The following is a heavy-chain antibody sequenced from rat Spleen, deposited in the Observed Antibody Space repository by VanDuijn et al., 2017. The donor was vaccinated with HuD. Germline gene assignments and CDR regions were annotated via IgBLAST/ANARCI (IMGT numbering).Heavy chain of an antibody. Sequence: EVQLVESDGGLVQPGRSLKLSCTASGFIFSNYDMAWVRQAPKKGLEWVAYISFDGGSTYYRDSVKGRFTISRDNTKSTLYLQMDSLRSEDTATYYCARHGYGGYSGPFAYWGQGTLVTVSS. CDR1: GFIFSNYD. D-gene: IGHD1-11*01. CDR2: ISFDGGST. V-gene: IGHV5-29*01. J-gene: IGHJ3*01. CDR3: ARHGYGGYSGPFAY.